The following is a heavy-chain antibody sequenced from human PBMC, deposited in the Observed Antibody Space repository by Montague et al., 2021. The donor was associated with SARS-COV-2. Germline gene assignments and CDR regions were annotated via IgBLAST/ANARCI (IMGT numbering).Heavy chain of an antibody. CDR3: ARSGLSGSYDY. Sequence: SLRLSCAASGFTFSTYAMHWVRQAPGKGLEFVSAITNNGVSTYYASSVKGRFTISRDNSKNTLYLQMGRLRSEGMAVYFCARSGLSGSYDYWGQGTLVTVSS. CDR1: GFTFSTYA. D-gene: IGHD1-26*01. V-gene: IGHV3-64*01. J-gene: IGHJ4*02. CDR2: ITNNGVST.